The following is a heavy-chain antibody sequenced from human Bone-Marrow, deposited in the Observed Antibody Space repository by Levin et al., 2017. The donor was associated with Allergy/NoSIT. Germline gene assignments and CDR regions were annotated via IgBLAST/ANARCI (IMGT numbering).Heavy chain of an antibody. CDR2: MYTTGST. V-gene: IGHV4-61*02. Sequence: MTSETLSLTCSVSGGSISSGSSYWSWIRQPAGKGLEWIGRMYTTGSTDYNPSLKSRVTISLDTSKNQFSLKLTSVTAADTAVYYCARGYGDSLGLENWFDPWGQGTLVTVSS. CDR1: GGSISSGSSY. D-gene: IGHD4-17*01. CDR3: ARGYGDSLGLENWFDP. J-gene: IGHJ5*02.